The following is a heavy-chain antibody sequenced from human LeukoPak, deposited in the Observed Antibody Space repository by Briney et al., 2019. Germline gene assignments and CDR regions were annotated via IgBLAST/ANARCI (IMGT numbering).Heavy chain of an antibody. J-gene: IGHJ4*02. CDR3: ATSSRTYGSGSYSRFDY. CDR1: GYSISSGYY. V-gene: IGHV4-38-2*02. CDR2: IYHSGST. D-gene: IGHD3-10*01. Sequence: ETLSLTCTVSGYSISSGYYWGWIRRPPGKGLEWIGSIYHSGSTYYNPSLKSRVTISVDTSKNQFSLKLSSVTAADTAVYYCATSSRTYGSGSYSRFDYWGQGTLVTVSS.